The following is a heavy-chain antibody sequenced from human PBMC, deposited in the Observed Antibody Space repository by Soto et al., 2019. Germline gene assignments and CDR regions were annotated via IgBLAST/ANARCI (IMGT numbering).Heavy chain of an antibody. CDR2: INPNSGGA. CDR3: ARSVGGYDLGDY. D-gene: IGHD5-18*01. J-gene: IGHJ4*02. V-gene: IGHV1-2*04. Sequence: QVRLVQSGAAVKKPWASVKVSCKASGYTFIGYYIHWVRQAPGQGLEWMGWINPNSGGAKYSQKFQAWVTMTSDTSTSTAYMEVGRLKAVGKAVYYCARSVGGYDLGDYWGQGTLVTVSS. CDR1: GYTFIGYY.